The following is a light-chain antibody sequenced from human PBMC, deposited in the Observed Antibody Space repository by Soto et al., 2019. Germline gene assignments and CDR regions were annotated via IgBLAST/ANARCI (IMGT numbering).Light chain of an antibody. CDR1: SSDVGGYNY. Sequence: QSALTQPPSASGSPGQSVTISCTGTSSDVGGYNYVSWYQQNPGKVPKLMIYEVNKRPSGVPDRFSGSKSGNTASLTVSGXQAEDEADYYCTSYAGGNNVFGTGTKLTVL. CDR3: TSYAGGNNV. J-gene: IGLJ1*01. V-gene: IGLV2-8*01. CDR2: EVN.